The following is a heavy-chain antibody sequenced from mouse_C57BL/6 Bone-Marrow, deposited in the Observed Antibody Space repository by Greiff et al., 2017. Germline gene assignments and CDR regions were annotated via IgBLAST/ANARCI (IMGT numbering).Heavy chain of an antibody. CDR3: TRIPSYFDD. J-gene: IGHJ1*03. CDR1: GFTFTSYG. D-gene: IGHD5-1-1*01. Sequence: QVQLLQSGAELARPGASVKLSCKASGFTFTSYGISWVKQRTGQGLEWIGEIFPRSGNTYYNEKFKGKATLSADKSSSTAYMELSSLTSGDSTVSFCTRIPSYFDDWGKGTTVTVAA. CDR2: IFPRSGNT. V-gene: IGHV1-81*01.